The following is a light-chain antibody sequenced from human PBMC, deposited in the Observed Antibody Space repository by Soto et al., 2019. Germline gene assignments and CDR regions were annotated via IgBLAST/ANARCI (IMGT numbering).Light chain of an antibody. V-gene: IGKV3-20*01. CDR1: ESVSTNY. CDR3: QQYGSVPLT. CDR2: GAS. J-gene: IGKJ4*01. Sequence: EILLTQSPGTLSLSPGERATLSCRASESVSTNYLAWYQQKPGQAPRLLISGASSRATGIPDRFSGSGSGADFTLTINRLEPEDFAVYYCQQYGSVPLTFGGGTKVEIK.